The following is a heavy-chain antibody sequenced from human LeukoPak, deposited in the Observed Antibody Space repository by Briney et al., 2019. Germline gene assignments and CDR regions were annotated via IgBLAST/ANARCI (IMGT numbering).Heavy chain of an antibody. CDR3: ARDLRADYDSGGYYAFDI. D-gene: IGHD3-22*01. CDR2: IIPIFGTA. J-gene: IGHJ3*02. V-gene: IGHV1-69*05. Sequence: GASVKVSCKASGGTFSSYAISWVRQAPGQGLEWMGGIIPIFGTANYAQKFQGRGTITTDESTSTAYMELSSLRSEDTAVYYCARDLRADYDSGGYYAFDIWGQGTMVTVSS. CDR1: GGTFSSYA.